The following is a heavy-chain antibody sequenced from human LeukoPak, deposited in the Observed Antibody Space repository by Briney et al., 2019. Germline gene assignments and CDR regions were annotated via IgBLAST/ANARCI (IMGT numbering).Heavy chain of an antibody. Sequence: GASVKVSCKASGYTFTSYGISWVRQAPGQGLEWMGWISAYNGNTNYAQKLQGRVTMTTDTSTSTAYMELRSLRSDDTAVYYCARDPRPREWLSRYYFDHWGQGTLVTVSS. J-gene: IGHJ4*02. CDR1: GYTFTSYG. CDR3: ARDPRPREWLSRYYFDH. CDR2: ISAYNGNT. V-gene: IGHV1-18*01. D-gene: IGHD3-3*01.